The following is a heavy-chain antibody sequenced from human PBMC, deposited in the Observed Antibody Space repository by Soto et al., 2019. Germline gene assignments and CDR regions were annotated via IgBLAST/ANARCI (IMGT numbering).Heavy chain of an antibody. CDR1: RFTFSSYA. D-gene: IGHD3-10*01. J-gene: IGHJ4*02. CDR3: AKDREVSRYYGSGSYYDY. CDR2: ISGSGGST. V-gene: IGHV3-23*01. Sequence: GGSLRLSCAASRFTFSSYAMSWVRQAPGKGLEWVSAISGSGGSTYYADSVKGRFTISRDNSKNTLYLQMNSLRAEDTAVYYCAKDREVSRYYGSGSYYDYWGQGTLVTVSS.